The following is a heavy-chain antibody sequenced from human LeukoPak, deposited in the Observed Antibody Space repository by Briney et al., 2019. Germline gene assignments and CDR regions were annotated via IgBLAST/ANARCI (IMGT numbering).Heavy chain of an antibody. D-gene: IGHD1-20*01. CDR1: GFTFSSYW. CDR2: INEDGSEK. J-gene: IGHJ4*02. V-gene: IGHV3-7*01. CDR3: ARLLAYNSGGEAFDH. Sequence: GGSLRLSCAASGFTFSSYWMSWLRQAPGKGLEWVANINEDGSEKYYVDSVKGRFSISRDNAKNSLCLQMNSLRAEDTAVYYCARLLAYNSGGEAFDHWGQGTLVTVSS.